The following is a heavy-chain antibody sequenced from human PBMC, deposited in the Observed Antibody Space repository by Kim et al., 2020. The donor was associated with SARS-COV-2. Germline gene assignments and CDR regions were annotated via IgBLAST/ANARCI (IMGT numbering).Heavy chain of an antibody. Sequence: GGSLRLSCVASGFTFSDYYMSWIRQAPGKGLEWVSYISSSGNSIYYADSVKGRFTISRDNAKKSLYLQMDSLRAEDTAVYYCTIDPSCSSTTCYYSYYGMDVWGQGTTVTVSS. J-gene: IGHJ6*02. CDR1: GFTFSDYY. D-gene: IGHD2-2*01. V-gene: IGHV3-11*01. CDR3: TIDPSCSSTTCYYSYYGMDV. CDR2: ISSSGNSI.